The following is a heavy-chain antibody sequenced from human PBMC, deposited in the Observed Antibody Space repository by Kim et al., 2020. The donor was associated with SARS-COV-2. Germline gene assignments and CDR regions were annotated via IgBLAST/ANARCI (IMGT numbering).Heavy chain of an antibody. CDR2: ISGSGGST. CDR1: GFTFSSYA. Sequence: GGSLRLSCAASGFTFSSYAMSWVRQAPGKGLEWVSAISGSGGSTYYADSVKGRFTISRDNSKNTLYLQMNSLRAEDTAVYYCAKDTRLAAADSRWGMDVWGQGTTVTVSS. CDR3: AKDTRLAAADSRWGMDV. J-gene: IGHJ6*02. V-gene: IGHV3-23*01. D-gene: IGHD6-13*01.